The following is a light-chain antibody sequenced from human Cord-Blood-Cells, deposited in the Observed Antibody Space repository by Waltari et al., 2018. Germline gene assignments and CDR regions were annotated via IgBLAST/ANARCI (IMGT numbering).Light chain of an antibody. CDR2: DVS. V-gene: IGLV2-14*01. J-gene: IGLJ1*01. Sequence: QSALTQPASVSGSPGKSITIPCTGTSSDVGGYNYVSWYQQHPGKAPKLMIYDVSNRPSGVSNRFSGSKSGNTASLTISGLQAEDEADYYCSSYTSSSTLVFGTGTKVTVL. CDR1: SSDVGGYNY. CDR3: SSYTSSSTLV.